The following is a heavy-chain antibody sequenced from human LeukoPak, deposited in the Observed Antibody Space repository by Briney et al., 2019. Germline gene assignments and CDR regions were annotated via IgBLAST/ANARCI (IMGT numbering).Heavy chain of an antibody. V-gene: IGHV1-18*01. J-gene: IGHJ5*02. CDR3: ARDVSPLAAAGITPYNWFDP. CDR1: GYTFTSYG. Sequence: ASVKVSCKASGYTFTSYGISWVRQAPGQGLEWMGWISAYNGNTNYAQKLQGRVTMTTDTSTSTAYMELRSLRSDDTAVYYCARDVSPLAAAGITPYNWFDPWGQGTLVTVPS. D-gene: IGHD6-13*01. CDR2: ISAYNGNT.